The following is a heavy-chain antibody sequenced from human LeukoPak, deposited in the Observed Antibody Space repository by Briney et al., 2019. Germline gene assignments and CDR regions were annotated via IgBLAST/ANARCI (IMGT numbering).Heavy chain of an antibody. Sequence: SETLSLTCTVSGGSMSSSSNYWGWIRQPPGKGLEWIGSIYYGGSTYYSPSLKSRVTISVDTSKNQFSLKLSSVTAADTAVYYCATKVDTAMVQYYFDYWGQGTLVTVSS. D-gene: IGHD5-18*01. V-gene: IGHV4-39*01. J-gene: IGHJ4*02. CDR1: GGSMSSSSNY. CDR2: IYYGGST. CDR3: ATKVDTAMVQYYFDY.